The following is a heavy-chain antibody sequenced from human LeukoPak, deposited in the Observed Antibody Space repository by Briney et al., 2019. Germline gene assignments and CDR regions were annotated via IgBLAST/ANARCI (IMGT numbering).Heavy chain of an antibody. J-gene: IGHJ6*03. D-gene: IGHD4-11*01. V-gene: IGHV3-23*01. Sequence: PGGSLRLSCAASGFTFSSYAMSWVRQAPGKGLEWVSVISGSGGSTYYADSVKGRFTIPRDNSKNTLYLQMNSLRAEDTAVYYCAKPIIQPDFRVDYYYMDVWGKGTTVTVSS. CDR1: GFTFSSYA. CDR3: AKPIIQPDFRVDYYYMDV. CDR2: ISGSGGST.